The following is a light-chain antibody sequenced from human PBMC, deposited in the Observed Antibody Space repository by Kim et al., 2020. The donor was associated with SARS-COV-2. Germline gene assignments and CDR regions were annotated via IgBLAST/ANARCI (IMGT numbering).Light chain of an antibody. CDR2: GAS. J-gene: IGKJ4*01. CDR3: QQYGSSPLT. CDR1: QSISSSS. V-gene: IGKV3-20*01. Sequence: PPAERATLSCRASQSISSSSLAWYQQKPGQAPRLLIYGASSRATGIPDRFSGSGSGTDFTLTISRLEPEDFAVYYCQQYGSSPLTFGGGTKVDIK.